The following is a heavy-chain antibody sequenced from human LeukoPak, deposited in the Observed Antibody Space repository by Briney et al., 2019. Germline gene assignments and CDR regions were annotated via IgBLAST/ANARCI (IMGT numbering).Heavy chain of an antibody. D-gene: IGHD4-17*01. CDR1: GFTFSGSA. CDR3: AKDYGDYGGYFDY. CDR2: IRSKASSYAT. Sequence: GGSLRLSCAASGFTFSGSAMHWVRQASGKGLEWVGRIRSKASSYATAYAASVKGRFTISRDDSKNTAYLQMNSLKTEDTAVYYCAKDYGDYGGYFDYWGQGTLVTVSS. V-gene: IGHV3-73*01. J-gene: IGHJ4*02.